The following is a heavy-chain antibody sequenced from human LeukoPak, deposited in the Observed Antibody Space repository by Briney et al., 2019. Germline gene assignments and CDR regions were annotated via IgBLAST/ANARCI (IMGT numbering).Heavy chain of an antibody. CDR1: GGSISSYY. V-gene: IGHV4-4*07. J-gene: IGHJ5*02. CDR2: IYTSGST. D-gene: IGHD6-19*01. Sequence: PSETLSLTCTVSGGSISSYYWSWIRQPAGKGLEWIGRIYTSGSTNYNPSLKSRVTMSVDMSKNQFSLKLSSVTAADTAVYYCARGPIGSGWSPGPWFDPWGQGTLVTVSS. CDR3: ARGPIGSGWSPGPWFDP.